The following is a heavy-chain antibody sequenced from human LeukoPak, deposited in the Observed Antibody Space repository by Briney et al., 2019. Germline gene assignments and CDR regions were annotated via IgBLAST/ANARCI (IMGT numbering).Heavy chain of an antibody. D-gene: IGHD6-19*01. CDR2: IKQDGSEK. Sequence: PGGSLRLSCAASGFTFSSYEMNWVRQAPGKGLEWVANIKQDGSEKYYVDSVKGRFTISRDNAKNSMYLQMNSLRAEDTAVYYCTRDLSPIRNIVVTGTYWGQGTLVTVSS. CDR1: GFTFSSYE. J-gene: IGHJ4*02. CDR3: TRDLSPIRNIVVTGTY. V-gene: IGHV3-7*01.